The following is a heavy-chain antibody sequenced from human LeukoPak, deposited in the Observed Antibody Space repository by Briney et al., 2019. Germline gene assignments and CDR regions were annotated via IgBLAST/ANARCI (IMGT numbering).Heavy chain of an antibody. J-gene: IGHJ4*02. Sequence: GGSLRLSCAASGFTFSSYSMNWVRQAPRKGLEWVSYISSSSSTIYYADSVKGRFTISRDNAKNSLYLQMNSLRAEDTAVYYCARDPYYDSSGYLDYWGQGTLVTVSS. V-gene: IGHV3-48*01. D-gene: IGHD3-22*01. CDR1: GFTFSSYS. CDR2: ISSSSSTI. CDR3: ARDPYYDSSGYLDY.